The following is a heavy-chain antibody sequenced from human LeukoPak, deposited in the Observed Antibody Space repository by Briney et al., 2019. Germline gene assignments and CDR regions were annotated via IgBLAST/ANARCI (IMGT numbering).Heavy chain of an antibody. Sequence: SETLSLTCTVSGGSISSYYWSWLRHPPGEGLEWLGYNYYSGSHNFHTSLKSPVPIPVNPSKNQFSLKMSSLAAAGPALYYFGRHERDLGRFDYWGQGTLVTVSS. CDR2: NYYSGSH. CDR1: GGSISSYY. V-gene: IGHV4-59*08. CDR3: GRHERDLGRFDY. J-gene: IGHJ4*02.